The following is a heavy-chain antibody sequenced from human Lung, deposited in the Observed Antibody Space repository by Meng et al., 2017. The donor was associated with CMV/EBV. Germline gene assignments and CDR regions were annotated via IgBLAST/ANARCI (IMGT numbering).Heavy chain of an antibody. CDR3: VRDGDSSNWPLDY. V-gene: IGHV3-30*03. J-gene: IGHJ4*02. CDR1: GFMFSDYG. CDR2: ILKDGSDK. Sequence: QVALAESGGGVVQPVRSLRLSCAVSGFMFSDYGMHWVRQAPGKAPEWVAFILKDGSDKFYRDSVKGRFTISRDPGKNTLYLQMDSLRPEDTAIYYCVRDGDSSNWPLDYWGQGTLVTVSS. D-gene: IGHD6-13*01.